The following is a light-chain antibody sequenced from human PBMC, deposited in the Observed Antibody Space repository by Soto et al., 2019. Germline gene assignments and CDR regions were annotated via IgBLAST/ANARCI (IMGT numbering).Light chain of an antibody. CDR3: QQYVNLPYT. J-gene: IGKJ5*01. V-gene: IGKV1-12*01. Sequence: EIQITQCPSSMSASVGDRVTITCRASQGISTWLAWYQQKPGKAPKLLIYGASSLQSGVPSRFSGSGSGTDFTFTINGLQPEDAAIYACQQYVNLPYTFGQGTRPEIK. CDR2: GAS. CDR1: QGISTW.